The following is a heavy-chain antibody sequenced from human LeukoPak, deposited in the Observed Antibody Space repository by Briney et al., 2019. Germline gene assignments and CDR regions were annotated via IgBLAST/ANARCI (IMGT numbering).Heavy chain of an antibody. J-gene: IGHJ4*02. CDR2: ISAYNGNT. Sequence: GASVKVSCKASGYTFTSYGISWVRQAPGQGLEWMGWISAYNGNTNYAQKFQGRVTMTRDTSISTAYMELSRLRSDDTAVYYCARDPNTAMVPYWGQGTLVTVSS. V-gene: IGHV1-18*01. CDR1: GYTFTSYG. CDR3: ARDPNTAMVPY. D-gene: IGHD5-18*01.